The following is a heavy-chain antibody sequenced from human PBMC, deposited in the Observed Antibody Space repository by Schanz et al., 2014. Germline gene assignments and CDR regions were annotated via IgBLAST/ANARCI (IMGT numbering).Heavy chain of an antibody. CDR1: GFTFSKYG. J-gene: IGHJ4*02. D-gene: IGHD4-17*01. Sequence: VQLVESGGGVVQPGRSLRLSCAASGFTFSKYGMHWVRQAPGKGLEWVANIKQDGSAKNYVDSVKGRFTISRDNPKNSLCLQMNSLRAEDTALYYCARVLGGDEGLDQWGQGTLVTVSS. V-gene: IGHV3-7*01. CDR2: IKQDGSAK. CDR3: ARVLGGDEGLDQ.